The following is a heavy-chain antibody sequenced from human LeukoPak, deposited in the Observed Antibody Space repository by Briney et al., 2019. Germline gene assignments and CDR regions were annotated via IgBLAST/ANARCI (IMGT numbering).Heavy chain of an antibody. J-gene: IGHJ4*02. Sequence: PGGSLRLSCAASGFTFSSYWMHWVRQAPGKGLVWVSRINSDGSSTSYADSVKGRFTISRDNAKNTLYLQMNSLRAEDTAVYYCARDDYDYVWGSYPEQYETDYWGQGTLVTVSS. CDR3: ARDDYDYVWGSYPEQYETDY. CDR1: GFTFSSYW. CDR2: INSDGSST. D-gene: IGHD3-16*02. V-gene: IGHV3-74*01.